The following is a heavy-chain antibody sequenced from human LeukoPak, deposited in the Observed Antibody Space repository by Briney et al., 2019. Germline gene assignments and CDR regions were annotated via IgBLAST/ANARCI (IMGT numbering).Heavy chain of an antibody. CDR1: GFTFSSYA. J-gene: IGHJ3*01. D-gene: IGHD4-17*01. CDR2: ISGAGDTI. V-gene: IGHV3-23*01. Sequence: GGSLRLSCAASGFTFSSYAMMCLRQAPGQGLEWVSAISGAGDTILYADSVKGRFTISRDNSKSTLYLEMGRLRAEDTAVYYCARDPNGDYIGAFEVWGHGTMVTVSS. CDR3: ARDPNGDYIGAFEV.